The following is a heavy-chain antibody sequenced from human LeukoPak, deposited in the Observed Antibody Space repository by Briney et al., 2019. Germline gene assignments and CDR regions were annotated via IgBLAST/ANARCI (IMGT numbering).Heavy chain of an antibody. Sequence: GGSLRLSCAASGFTLSNSWMTWVRQAPGKGLEWVSSITASDYTTYADSVKGRFTISRDNSKNTLYLQMDSLRGDDTALYHCARDPNGDYIGAFDNWGQGTMVTVSS. J-gene: IGHJ3*02. CDR3: ARDPNGDYIGAFDN. CDR1: GFTLSNSW. D-gene: IGHD4-17*01. V-gene: IGHV3-23*01. CDR2: ITASDYTT.